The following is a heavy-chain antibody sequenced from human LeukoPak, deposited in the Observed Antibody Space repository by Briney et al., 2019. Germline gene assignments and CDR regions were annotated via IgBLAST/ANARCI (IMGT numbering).Heavy chain of an antibody. CDR2: FDPEDGET. D-gene: IGHD6-13*01. V-gene: IGHV1-24*01. J-gene: IGHJ5*02. CDR3: ARALIPPYSSSWYNTGWFDP. Sequence: GASVKVSCKVSGYTLTELSMHWVRQAPGKGLAWMGGFDPEDGETIYAQKFQGRVTMTEDTSTDTAYMELRSLRSDDTAVYYCARALIPPYSSSWYNTGWFDPWGQGTLVTVSS. CDR1: GYTLTELS.